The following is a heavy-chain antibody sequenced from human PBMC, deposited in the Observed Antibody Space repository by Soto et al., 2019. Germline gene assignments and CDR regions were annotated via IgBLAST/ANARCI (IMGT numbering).Heavy chain of an antibody. CDR2: IYYSGST. J-gene: IGHJ4*01. Sequence: PSETLSLTCTVSGGSISSGDYYWSWIRQPPGKGLEWIGYIYYSGSTYYNPSLKSRVTISVDTSKNQFSLKLSSVTAADTAVYYCAREDDSSVSRFDYWGHGTLVTVSS. CDR3: AREDDSSVSRFDY. D-gene: IGHD3-22*01. V-gene: IGHV4-30-4*01. CDR1: GGSISSGDYY.